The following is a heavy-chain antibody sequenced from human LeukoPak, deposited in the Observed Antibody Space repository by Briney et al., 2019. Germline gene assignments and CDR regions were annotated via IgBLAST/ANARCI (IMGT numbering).Heavy chain of an antibody. CDR2: IYYSGST. CDR1: GGSISSGDYY. V-gene: IGHV4-30-4*08. Sequence: SETLSLTCTVSGGSISSGDYYWSWIRQPPGKGLEWIGYIYYSGSTYYNPSLKSRVTISVDTSKNQFSLKLSSVTAADTAVYYCARQRWGAGGYYYYYMDVWGKGTTVTVSS. D-gene: IGHD3-16*01. CDR3: ARQRWGAGGYYYYYMDV. J-gene: IGHJ6*03.